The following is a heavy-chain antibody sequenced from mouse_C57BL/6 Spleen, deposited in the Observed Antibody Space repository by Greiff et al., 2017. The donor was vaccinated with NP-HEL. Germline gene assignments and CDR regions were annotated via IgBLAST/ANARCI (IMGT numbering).Heavy chain of an antibody. Sequence: EVQLVESGGGLVKPGGSLKLSCAASGFTFSDYGMHWVRQAPEKGLEWVAYISSGSSTIYYADTVKGRFTISRDNAKNTLFLQMTSLRSEDTAMYYCARPNWDVPWCAYWGQGTLVTVSA. CDR1: GFTFSDYG. J-gene: IGHJ3*01. CDR3: ARPNWDVPWCAY. D-gene: IGHD4-1*01. V-gene: IGHV5-17*01. CDR2: ISSGSSTI.